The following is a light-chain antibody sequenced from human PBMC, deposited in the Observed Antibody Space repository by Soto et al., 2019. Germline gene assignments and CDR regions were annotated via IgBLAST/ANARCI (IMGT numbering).Light chain of an antibody. V-gene: IGKV3-15*01. Sequence: IVSTQSPATLSVSPGERATLSGRASQSVSSNLAWYQQKPGQAPRLLIYGASTRATGIPARFSGSGSGTEFTLTISSLQSEDFAVYYCQQYNNWWTFGQGTKVDIK. J-gene: IGKJ1*01. CDR1: QSVSSN. CDR2: GAS. CDR3: QQYNNWWT.